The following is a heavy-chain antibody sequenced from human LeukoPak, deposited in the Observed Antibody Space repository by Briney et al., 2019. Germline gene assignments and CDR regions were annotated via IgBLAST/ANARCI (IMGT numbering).Heavy chain of an antibody. D-gene: IGHD3-22*01. CDR2: ISSSGSYI. CDR1: GFDFSSFS. CDR3: ARDTTPGYDSNGFLH. Sequence: PGGSLRLSCAASGFDFSSFSINWVRQAPGKGLEWVSSISSSGSYIYYADSVKGRFTISRDNAKNSLSLQMNSLRAEDTAVYYCARDTTPGYDSNGFLHWGQGTLVTVSS. J-gene: IGHJ4*02. V-gene: IGHV3-21*01.